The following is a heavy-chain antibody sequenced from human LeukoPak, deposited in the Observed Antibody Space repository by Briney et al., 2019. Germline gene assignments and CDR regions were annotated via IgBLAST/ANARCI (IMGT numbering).Heavy chain of an antibody. CDR3: ATTRRELLRARYFDY. CDR2: IIPLFGTP. J-gene: IGHJ4*02. CDR1: GGIFSSYA. Sequence: ASVKVSCTASGGIFSSYAISWVRQAPGQGLEWMGGIIPLFGTPNYAQKFQGRVTIIADESASTAYMELSSLTSEDTAVYYCATTRRELLRARYFDYWGQGTLVTVSS. V-gene: IGHV1-69*13. D-gene: IGHD1-26*01.